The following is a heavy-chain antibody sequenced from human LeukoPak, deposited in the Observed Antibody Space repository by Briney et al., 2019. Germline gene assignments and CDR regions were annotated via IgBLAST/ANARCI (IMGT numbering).Heavy chain of an antibody. CDR3: ARVDANRVSRAEEYYYYYGMDV. V-gene: IGHV4-34*01. Sequence: SETLSLTCAVYGGSFSGYYWSWIRQPPGKGLEWIGEINHSGSANHNPSLKSRVTISVDTSKSQFSLKLNSVTAADTAVYYCARVDANRVSRAEEYYYYYGMDVWGQGTTVTVS. CDR2: INHSGSA. CDR1: GGSFSGYY. D-gene: IGHD6-6*01. J-gene: IGHJ6*02.